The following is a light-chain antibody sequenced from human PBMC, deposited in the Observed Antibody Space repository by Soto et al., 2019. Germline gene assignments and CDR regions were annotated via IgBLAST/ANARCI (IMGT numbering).Light chain of an antibody. CDR2: DVS. CDR1: SSDVGGYSY. Sequence: QSALTQPRSVSGSPGQSVTISCTGTSSDVGGYSYVTWYQQHPDKAPKLLIYDVSKRPSGVPDHFSGSKSGSTASLTISGLQAEDEADYYCCSYAGSAYVFGTGTKLTVL. J-gene: IGLJ1*01. V-gene: IGLV2-11*01. CDR3: CSYAGSAYV.